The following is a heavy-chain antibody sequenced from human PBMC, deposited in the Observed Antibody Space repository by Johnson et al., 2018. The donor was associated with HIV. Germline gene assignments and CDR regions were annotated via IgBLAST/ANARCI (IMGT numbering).Heavy chain of an antibody. CDR3: TTGRLSAYSSSWDDAFDI. V-gene: IGHV3-15*01. CDR1: GFTFSNAW. J-gene: IGHJ3*02. D-gene: IGHD6-13*01. CDR2: IKSKTDGGTT. Sequence: VQLVESGGGVVQPGGSLRLSCAASGFTFSNAWMSWVRQAPGKGLEWVGRIKSKTDGGTTDYAAPVKGRFTISRHDSKNTLYLQMNSLKTEDTAVYYCTTGRLSAYSSSWDDAFDIWGQGTMVTVSS.